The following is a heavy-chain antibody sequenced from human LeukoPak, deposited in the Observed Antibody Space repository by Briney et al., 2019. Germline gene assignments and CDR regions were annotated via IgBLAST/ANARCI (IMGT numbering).Heavy chain of an antibody. CDR1: GYTFTSYY. D-gene: IGHD4-17*01. CDR3: ASYIVDDYGDYRRPYYYYYGMDV. V-gene: IGHV1-46*01. J-gene: IGHJ6*02. CDR2: INPSGGST. Sequence: ASVKVSCKASGYTFTSYYMHWVRQAPGQGLEWMGIINPSGGSTSYAQKFQGRVTMTRDTSTSTVYMELSSLRSEDTAVYYCASYIVDDYGDYRRPYYYYYGMDVWGRGTTVTVSS.